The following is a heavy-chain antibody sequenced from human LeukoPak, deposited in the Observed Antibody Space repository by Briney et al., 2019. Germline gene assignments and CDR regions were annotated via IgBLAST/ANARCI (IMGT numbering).Heavy chain of an antibody. V-gene: IGHV1-2*02. CDR2: INPNSGCT. CDR1: GYTFTGYY. D-gene: IGHD2-21*02. Sequence: ASVEVSWKGSGYTFTGYYMDWVRQAPVQGFEWMGWINPNSGCTNYAQKFQGRVTMTRDTSISTAYMELSRLRSDDTAVYYCASLEVTEGDYWGQGTLVTVSS. CDR3: ASLEVTEGDY. J-gene: IGHJ4*02.